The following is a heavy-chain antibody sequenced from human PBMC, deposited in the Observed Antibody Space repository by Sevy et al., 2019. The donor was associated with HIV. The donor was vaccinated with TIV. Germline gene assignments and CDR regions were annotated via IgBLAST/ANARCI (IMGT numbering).Heavy chain of an antibody. CDR1: GYSFTSYW. Sequence: GESLKISCKGSGYSFTSYWIGWVRQMPGKGLEWMGIIYPGDSDTRYSPSFQGQVTISADKSISTAYLQWSSLQASDTAMYYCARASHPRRLYSSGWYDWFDPWGQGTLVTVSS. CDR2: IYPGDSDT. J-gene: IGHJ5*02. D-gene: IGHD6-19*01. CDR3: ARASHPRRLYSSGWYDWFDP. V-gene: IGHV5-51*01.